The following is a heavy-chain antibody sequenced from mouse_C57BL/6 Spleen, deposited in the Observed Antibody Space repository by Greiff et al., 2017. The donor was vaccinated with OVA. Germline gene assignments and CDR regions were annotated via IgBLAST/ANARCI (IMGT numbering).Heavy chain of an antibody. CDR1: GYTFTSYT. J-gene: IGHJ2*01. V-gene: IGHV1-4*01. D-gene: IGHD1-1*01. CDR2: INPSSGYT. Sequence: VKLQQSGAELARPGASVKMSCKASGYTFTSYTMHWVKQRPGQGLEWIGYINPSSGYTKYNQKFKDKATLTADKSSSTAYMQLSSLTSEDSAVYYCARWDYYGSSSFDYWGQGTTLTVSS. CDR3: ARWDYYGSSSFDY.